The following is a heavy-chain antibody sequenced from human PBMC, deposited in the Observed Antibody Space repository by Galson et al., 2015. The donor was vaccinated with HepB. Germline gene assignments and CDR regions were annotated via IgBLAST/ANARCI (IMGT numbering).Heavy chain of an antibody. J-gene: IGHJ4*02. CDR1: GYSFSTYW. CDR3: ARQGKYGGYYLDN. CDR2: IYPGDSDT. D-gene: IGHD4-23*01. V-gene: IGHV5-51*01. Sequence: QSGAEVKKPGESLKISCKGSGYSFSTYWIAWVRQMPGKGLEWMGIIYPGDSDTRYSPSFQGQVTISADKSITTAYLQWSSLKASDTAMYYCARQGKYGGYYLDNWGQGTLVTVSS.